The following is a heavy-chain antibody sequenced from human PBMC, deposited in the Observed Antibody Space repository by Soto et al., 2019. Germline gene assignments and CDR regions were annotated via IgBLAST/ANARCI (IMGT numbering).Heavy chain of an antibody. D-gene: IGHD6-19*01. Sequence: SETLSLTCSVSGASVSSGSFYWSWIRQPPGKGLEWIGFIYNNETFNYNPSLKSRVTLSVDTSKHQFSLKLSSVTAADTAVYYCARVPLRYSSSHNFDSWGQVALVPVPS. V-gene: IGHV4-61*01. CDR2: IYNNETF. CDR1: GASVSSGSFY. J-gene: IGHJ4*02. CDR3: ARVPLRYSSSHNFDS.